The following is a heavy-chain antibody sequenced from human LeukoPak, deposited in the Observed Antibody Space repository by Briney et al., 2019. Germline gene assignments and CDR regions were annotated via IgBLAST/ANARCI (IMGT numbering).Heavy chain of an antibody. D-gene: IGHD6-19*01. CDR1: GFTFSSYW. CDR3: AKEYSSGWSDY. J-gene: IGHJ4*02. CDR2: ISYDGSNQ. Sequence: GGPLRLSCAASGFTFSSYWMHWVRRAPGKGLEWVALISYDGSNQYYADSVKGRFTISRDNSKNTLYLQMNSLRVEDTAVYYCAKEYSSGWSDYWGQGTLVTVSS. V-gene: IGHV3-30*18.